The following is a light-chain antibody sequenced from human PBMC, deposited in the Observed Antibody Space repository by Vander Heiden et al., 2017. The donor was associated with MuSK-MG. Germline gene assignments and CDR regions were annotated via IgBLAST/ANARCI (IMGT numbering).Light chain of an antibody. Sequence: QSALTQPASVSGSLGKSITISCTGTSSDVGGYNYVSWYQQHPGKAPKLMIYDVSNRPSGVSNRFSGSKSGNTASLTISGLQAEDEADYYCSSYTRSSTVVFGGGTKLTVL. V-gene: IGLV2-14*01. J-gene: IGLJ2*01. CDR3: SSYTRSSTVV. CDR2: DVS. CDR1: SSDVGGYNY.